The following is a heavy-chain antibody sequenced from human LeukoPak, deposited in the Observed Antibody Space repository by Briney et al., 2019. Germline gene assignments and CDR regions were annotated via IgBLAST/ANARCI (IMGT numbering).Heavy chain of an antibody. D-gene: IGHD3-9*01. CDR2: INSDGSST. CDR1: GFTFSSYW. V-gene: IGHV3-74*01. CDR3: AKGDILTGGYFDY. Sequence: GGSLRLSCAASGFTFSSYWMHWVRQAPGKGLVWVSRINSDGSSTSYADSVKGRFTISRDNAKNTLYLQMNSLRAEDTAVYYCAKGDILTGGYFDYWGQGTLVTVSS. J-gene: IGHJ4*02.